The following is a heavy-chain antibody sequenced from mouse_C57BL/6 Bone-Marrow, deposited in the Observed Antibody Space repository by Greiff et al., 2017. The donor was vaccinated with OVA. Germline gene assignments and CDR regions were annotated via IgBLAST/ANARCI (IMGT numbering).Heavy chain of an antibody. D-gene: IGHD1-1*01. J-gene: IGHJ4*01. CDR2: ILPSIGRT. CDR3: ARVVENYAMDY. V-gene: IGHV15-2*01. Sequence: QVQLKESGSELRSPGSSVKLSCKDFDSEVFPIAYMSWVRQKPGHGFEWIGGILPSIGRTIYGEKFEDKATLDADTLSNTAYLELNSLTSEDSAIYYCARVVENYAMDYWGQGTSVTVSS. CDR1: DSEVFPIAY.